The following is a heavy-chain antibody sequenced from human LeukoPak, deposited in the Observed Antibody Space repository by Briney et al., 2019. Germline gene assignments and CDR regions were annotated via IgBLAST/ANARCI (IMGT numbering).Heavy chain of an antibody. CDR1: GFTFSRYS. CDR2: ISSGSSYI. D-gene: IGHD6-19*01. Sequence: GGSLRLSCAASGFTFSRYSMNWVRQALGKGLEWVSSISSGSSYIYYADSVKGRFTISRDNAKNSLYLQMNSLRAEDTAVYFCAREAVAASYMDVWGKGTTVTVSS. V-gene: IGHV3-21*01. J-gene: IGHJ6*03. CDR3: AREAVAASYMDV.